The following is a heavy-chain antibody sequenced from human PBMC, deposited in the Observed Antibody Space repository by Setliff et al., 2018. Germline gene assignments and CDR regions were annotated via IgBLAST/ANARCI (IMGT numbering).Heavy chain of an antibody. J-gene: IGHJ4*02. Sequence: ASVKVSCKASGYSFTSYDINWVRLAAGQGLEWMGWVSPIDDGTPGYAQKFQGRATITWVTSISTAYMELSSLRSEDTAVYYCARDTRDKYDSSGYYLSLDSWGQGSLVTVSS. CDR3: ARDTRDKYDSSGYYLSLDS. CDR1: GYSFTSYD. V-gene: IGHV1-8*01. CDR2: VSPIDDGTP. D-gene: IGHD3-22*01.